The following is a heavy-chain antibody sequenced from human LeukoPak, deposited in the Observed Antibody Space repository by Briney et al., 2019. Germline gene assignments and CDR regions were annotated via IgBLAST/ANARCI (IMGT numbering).Heavy chain of an antibody. CDR1: GGSLNSFSHY. CDR2: IFSSGST. D-gene: IGHD2-21*01. Sequence: PSETLSLICSVPGGSLNSFSHYWAWIRQPPGKGLEWIGCIFSSGSTYYNPSLQSRVTFSLDKSNNHFALKLTSLTAADTAVYYCARGLAHGGIANWFDPWDQGTLVTVSS. V-gene: IGHV4-39*06. J-gene: IGHJ5*02. CDR3: ARGLAHGGIANWFDP.